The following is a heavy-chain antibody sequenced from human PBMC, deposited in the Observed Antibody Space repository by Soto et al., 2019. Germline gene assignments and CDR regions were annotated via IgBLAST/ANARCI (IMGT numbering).Heavy chain of an antibody. CDR2: IYDSETT. D-gene: IGHD2-8*01. Sequence: QVQLQESGPGLVMPSQTLSLTCTVSGDSVSSGGYYWNWIRQHPGRGLEWLGYIYDSETTYYNPSRESRLSRSVDASKNQFSLKVTSVTTADTAVYYCARENFGVIIHDAFDLWGQGTMVTVSS. V-gene: IGHV4-31*03. CDR1: GDSVSSGGYY. CDR3: ARENFGVIIHDAFDL. J-gene: IGHJ3*01.